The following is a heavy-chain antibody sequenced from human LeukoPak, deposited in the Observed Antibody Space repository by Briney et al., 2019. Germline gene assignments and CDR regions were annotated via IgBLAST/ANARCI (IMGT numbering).Heavy chain of an antibody. J-gene: IGHJ4*02. CDR1: GFTFRSYG. CDR3: TRRSSAAGRQYFDY. D-gene: IGHD6-13*01. Sequence: PGGSLRLSCAASGFTFRSYGMHWVRQAPGKGLEWVAVIWYDGSNKFYADSVKGRFTISRDNSENTLYLQMNSLKTEDTAVYYCTRRSSAAGRQYFDYWGQGTLVTVSS. V-gene: IGHV3-33*01. CDR2: IWYDGSNK.